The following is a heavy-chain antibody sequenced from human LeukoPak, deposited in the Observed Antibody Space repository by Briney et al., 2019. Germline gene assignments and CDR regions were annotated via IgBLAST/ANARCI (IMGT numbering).Heavy chain of an antibody. CDR3: ARGVITVPGPLDY. V-gene: IGHV3-53*01. J-gene: IGHJ4*03. CDR2: IYSGGST. CDR1: GFTVSTNY. D-gene: IGHD6-19*01. Sequence: GGSLRLSCAASGFTVSTNYMSWVRQAPGKGLEWVSVIYSGGSTYYADSVQGRFTISRDNSQNTLYLQMNSLRAEDTARYYCARGVITVPGPLDYWGRGTTVTVSS.